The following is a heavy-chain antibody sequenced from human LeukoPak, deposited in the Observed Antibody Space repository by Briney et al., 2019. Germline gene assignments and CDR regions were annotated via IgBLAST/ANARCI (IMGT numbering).Heavy chain of an antibody. D-gene: IGHD6-19*01. Sequence: SETLSLTCTVSGGSISSYYWSWIRQPPGKGLEWIGYIYYSGSTNYNPSLKSRVTISVDTSKNQFSLKLSSVTAADTAVYYCASIAEAPTGYYFDYWGQGTLVTVSS. CDR3: ASIAEAPTGYYFDY. V-gene: IGHV4-59*01. CDR2: IYYSGST. J-gene: IGHJ4*02. CDR1: GGSISSYY.